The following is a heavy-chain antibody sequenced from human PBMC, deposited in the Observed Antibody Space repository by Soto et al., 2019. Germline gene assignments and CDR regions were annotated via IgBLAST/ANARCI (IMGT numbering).Heavy chain of an antibody. J-gene: IGHJ4*02. Sequence: ASVKVSCKASGYTFTGYAMHWVRQAPGQRLEWMGWINAGNGNTKYSQKFQGRVTITRDTSASTAYMELSSLRSEDTAVYYCASGEGRNGHDTRFDYWGQGTLVTSPQ. D-gene: IGHD5-12*01. V-gene: IGHV1-3*01. CDR2: INAGNGNT. CDR1: GYTFTGYA. CDR3: ASGEGRNGHDTRFDY.